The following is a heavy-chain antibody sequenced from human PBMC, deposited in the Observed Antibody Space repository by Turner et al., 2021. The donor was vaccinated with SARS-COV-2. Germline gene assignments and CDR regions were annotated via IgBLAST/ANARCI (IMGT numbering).Heavy chain of an antibody. CDR3: ARDLLAYGMDV. CDR1: GFTVSSNY. D-gene: IGHD3-3*02. J-gene: IGHJ6*02. CDR2: IYSGGST. V-gene: IGHV3-53*04. Sequence: EVQLVESGGGLVQSGGSLRLSCAAPGFTVSSNYMGWVRQAPGKGLGWVSVIYSGGSTFYADSLKGRFTISRHNSKNTLYLQMNSLRAEDTAVYYCARDLLAYGMDVWGQGTTVTVSS.